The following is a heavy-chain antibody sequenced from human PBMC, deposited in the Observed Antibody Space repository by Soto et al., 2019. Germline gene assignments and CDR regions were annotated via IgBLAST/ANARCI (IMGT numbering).Heavy chain of an antibody. CDR3: ARVLYEWELPQYYFDY. V-gene: IGHV3-74*01. CDR2: INSDGSST. CDR1: GFTFSSYW. J-gene: IGHJ4*02. D-gene: IGHD1-26*01. Sequence: GGSLRLSCAASGFTFSSYWMHWVRQAPGKGLVWVSRINSDGSSTSYADSVKGRFTISRDNAKNTLYLQMNSLRAEDTAVYYCARVLYEWELPQYYFDYWGQGTLVTVSS.